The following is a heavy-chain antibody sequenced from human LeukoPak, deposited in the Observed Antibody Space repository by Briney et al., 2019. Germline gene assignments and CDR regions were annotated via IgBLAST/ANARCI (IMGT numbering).Heavy chain of an antibody. J-gene: IGHJ1*01. D-gene: IGHD3-22*01. CDR2: IYPGDSDT. V-gene: IGHV5-51*01. CDR1: GYSFTSYR. CDR3: ASGYYYDSSGPEYFQH. Sequence: GESLKISCKGSGYSFTSYRIGWVRQMPGKGLEWMGIIYPGDSDTRYSPSFQGQVTISADKSISTAYLQWSSLKASDTAMYYCASGYYYDSSGPEYFQHWGQGTLVTVSS.